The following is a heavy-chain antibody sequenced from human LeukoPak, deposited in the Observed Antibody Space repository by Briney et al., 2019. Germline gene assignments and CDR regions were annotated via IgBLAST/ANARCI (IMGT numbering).Heavy chain of an antibody. CDR3: ARLNQLYYGSGSYNYFDY. Sequence: PSGTLSLTCAVSGGSISSSNWWSWVRQPPGKGLGWMGEIYHSGSTNYNPSLKSRVTISVDKSKNQFSLKLSSVTAADTAVYYCARLNQLYYGSGSYNYFDYWGQGTLVTVSS. V-gene: IGHV4-4*02. CDR1: GGSISSSNW. J-gene: IGHJ4*02. D-gene: IGHD3-10*01. CDR2: IYHSGST.